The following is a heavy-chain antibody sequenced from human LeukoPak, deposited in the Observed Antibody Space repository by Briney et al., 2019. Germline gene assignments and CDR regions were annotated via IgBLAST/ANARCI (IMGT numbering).Heavy chain of an antibody. CDR1: GYTFTGYY. V-gene: IGHV1-2*02. J-gene: IGHJ6*03. CDR3: ARSETYVYYMDV. CDR2: INTNSGGT. D-gene: IGHD3-10*02. Sequence: VASVTVSCKASGYTFTGYYMHWVRQAPGQGREGMGWINTNSGGTNYAQKFQGRVTITRDTSISTAYMELSRLRSDDTAVYYCARSETYVYYMDVWGKGTTVTVSS.